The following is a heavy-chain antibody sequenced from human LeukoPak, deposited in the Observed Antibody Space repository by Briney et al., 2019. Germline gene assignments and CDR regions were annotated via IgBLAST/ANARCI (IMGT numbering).Heavy chain of an antibody. J-gene: IGHJ4*02. Sequence: GASVNVSFKSSVYTFTDYYMHWVRQAPGQVPMWMGWINPNSGGTNYAQKFQGRVTMTRDTSISTAYMELSRLRSDDAAVYYCAKVPISGSYSWWGQGTLVTVSS. CDR3: AKVPISGSYSW. V-gene: IGHV1-2*02. D-gene: IGHD1-26*01. CDR2: INPNSGGT. CDR1: VYTFTDYY.